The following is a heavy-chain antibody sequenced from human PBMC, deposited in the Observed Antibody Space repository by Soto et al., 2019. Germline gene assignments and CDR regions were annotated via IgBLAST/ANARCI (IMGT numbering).Heavy chain of an antibody. Sequence: PSETMSLTCVVSGGSFSGYYWTWIRQAPGKGLEWIGEVDHSGRTSYNPSLKSRVTMSADTSKNQFSLSLSSVTAADTAVYYCARSFTMTVVVFDYWGQGAPVTVSS. V-gene: IGHV4-34*01. CDR3: ARSFTMTVVVFDY. CDR1: GGSFSGYY. J-gene: IGHJ4*02. D-gene: IGHD3-22*01. CDR2: VDHSGRT.